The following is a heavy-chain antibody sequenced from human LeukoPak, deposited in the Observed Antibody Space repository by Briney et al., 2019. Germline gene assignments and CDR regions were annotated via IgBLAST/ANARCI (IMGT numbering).Heavy chain of an antibody. V-gene: IGHV3-53*01. CDR3: VRAVHHLFYSDSSGYYGDAFDV. J-gene: IGHJ3*01. D-gene: IGHD3-22*01. CDR2: IYSGGTI. CDR1: GFILRTNY. Sequence: PGGSLRLSCAASGFILRTNYMSWVRQAPGKGLEWGSVIYSGGTIRYTDSVKGRFTISRDNSRDTLHLQMNSLRVDDTAVYYCVRAVHHLFYSDSSGYYGDAFDVWGQGTVVTVSS.